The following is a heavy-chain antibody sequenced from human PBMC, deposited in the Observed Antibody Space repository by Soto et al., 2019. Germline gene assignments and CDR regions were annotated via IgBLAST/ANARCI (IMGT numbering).Heavy chain of an antibody. CDR1: GYTFTSYD. D-gene: IGHD3-3*01. V-gene: IGHV1-8*01. Sequence: GASVKVSCKASGYTFTSYDINWVRQATGQGLEWMGWMNPNSGNTGYAQKFQGRVTMTRNTSISTAYMELSSLRSEDTALYYCARVGYDFWSGYYRAAFDIWGQGTMVTVSS. CDR2: MNPNSGNT. J-gene: IGHJ3*02. CDR3: ARVGYDFWSGYYRAAFDI.